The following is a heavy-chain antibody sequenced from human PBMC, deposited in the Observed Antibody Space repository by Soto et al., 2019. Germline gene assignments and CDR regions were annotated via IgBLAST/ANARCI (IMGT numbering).Heavy chain of an antibody. D-gene: IGHD4-17*01. CDR3: ATVFDV. CDR2: IETAGGGT. CDR1: GFTFRSHR. V-gene: IGHV3-74*01. J-gene: IGHJ4*02. Sequence: EVQLVESGGGLVQPGGSLRVSCAASGFTFRSHRIHWVRQAPGKGLEWGSRIETAGGGTSYADSVKGRFTISTDNAENTVYLQMSGLRVEGTAVYYCATVFDVWGQGTLVTVSS.